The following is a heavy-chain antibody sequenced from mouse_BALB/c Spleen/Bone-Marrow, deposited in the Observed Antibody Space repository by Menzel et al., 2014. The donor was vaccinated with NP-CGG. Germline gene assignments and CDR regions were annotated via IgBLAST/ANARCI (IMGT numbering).Heavy chain of an antibody. V-gene: IGHV14-3*02. CDR1: GFNIKDTY. CDR3: SSYAMDY. CDR2: IDPANGNT. J-gene: IGHJ4*01. Sequence: GQLKESGAELVKPGDSVKLSCTASGFNIKDTYMHWVKQRPEQGLEWIGRIDPANGNTKYDPKFQGKATITADTSSNTAYLQLSSLTSEDTAVYYGSSYAMDYWGQGTSVTVSS.